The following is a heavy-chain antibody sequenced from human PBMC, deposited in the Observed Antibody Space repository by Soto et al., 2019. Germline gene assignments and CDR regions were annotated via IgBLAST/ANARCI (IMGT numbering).Heavy chain of an antibody. CDR2: IYYSGST. CDR3: ARSYDGNSKDVDY. CDR1: GGSVSSGSYY. J-gene: IGHJ4*02. Sequence: QVQLQESGPGLVKPSETLSLTCTVSGGSVSSGSYYWNWLRQPPGKGLEWIGHIYYSGSTNSNLSPKSRVTISLDTSKNQFSLNLSSVTAADTAVYYCARSYDGNSKDVDYWGQGTLVTVSP. D-gene: IGHD5-12*01. V-gene: IGHV4-61*01.